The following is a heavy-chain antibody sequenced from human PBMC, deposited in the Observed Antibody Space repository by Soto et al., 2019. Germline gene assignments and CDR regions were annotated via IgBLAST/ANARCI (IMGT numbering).Heavy chain of an antibody. CDR3: ARVLGPQRGFDP. CDR2: IIPILGIA. CDR1: GGTFSSDT. Sequence: ASVKVSCKAAGGTFSSDTISWGRQAPGQGLEWMGRIIPILGIANYAQKFQGRVTITADKSTSTAYMELSSLRSEDTAVYYCARVLGPQRGFDPWGQGTLVTVSS. J-gene: IGHJ5*02. D-gene: IGHD3-16*01. V-gene: IGHV1-69*02.